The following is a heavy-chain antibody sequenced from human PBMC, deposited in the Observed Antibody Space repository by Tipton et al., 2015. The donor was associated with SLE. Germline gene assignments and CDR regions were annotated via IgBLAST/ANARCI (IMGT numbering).Heavy chain of an antibody. CDR2: ISSSSSYI. Sequence: SLRLSCAASGFTFSSYSMNWVRQAPGKGLEWVSSISSSSSYIYYADSVKGRFTISRDNAKNSLYLQMNSLRAEDTAVYYCANLPIPYSGDAFDIWGQGTMVTVSS. V-gene: IGHV3-21*01. D-gene: IGHD1-26*01. CDR3: ANLPIPYSGDAFDI. CDR1: GFTFSSYS. J-gene: IGHJ3*02.